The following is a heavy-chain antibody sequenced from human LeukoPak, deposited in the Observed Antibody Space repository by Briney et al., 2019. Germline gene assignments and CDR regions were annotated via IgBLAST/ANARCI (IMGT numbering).Heavy chain of an antibody. CDR2: ISYDGSNK. V-gene: IGHV3-30-3*01. CDR1: GFTFSSYA. CDR3: ARVPQWFGGDYYFDY. Sequence: GRSLRLSCAASGFTFSSYAMHWVRQAPGKGLEWVAVISYDGSNKYYADSVKGRFTISRDNSKNTLYLQMNSLRAGDTAVYYCARVPQWFGGDYYFDYWGQGTLVTVSS. D-gene: IGHD3-10*01. J-gene: IGHJ4*02.